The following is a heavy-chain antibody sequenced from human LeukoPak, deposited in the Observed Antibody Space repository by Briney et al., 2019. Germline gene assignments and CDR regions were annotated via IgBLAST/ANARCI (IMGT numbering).Heavy chain of an antibody. CDR1: GYGFTSYW. Sequence: GEPLKISCRGSGYGFTSYWIDWLRQMPGKGLEWMGILYPGASDTRYSPSFQGQVTISADKSISTAYLQWSSLKASDTAMYYCARPGPNQYFDYWGQGALVTVSS. CDR2: LYPGASDT. D-gene: IGHD2-8*02. J-gene: IGHJ4*02. CDR3: ARPGPNQYFDY. V-gene: IGHV5-51*01.